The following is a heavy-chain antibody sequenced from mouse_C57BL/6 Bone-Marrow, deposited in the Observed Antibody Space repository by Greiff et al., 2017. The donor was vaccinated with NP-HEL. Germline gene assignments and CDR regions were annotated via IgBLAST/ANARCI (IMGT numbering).Heavy chain of an antibody. Sequence: QVQLQQSGAELVKPGASVKMSCKASGYTFTSYWITWVKQRPGQGLEWIGDIYPGSGSTNYNEKFKSKATLTVDTSSSTAYMQLSSLTSEDSAVYYCAIYYYGSSYSAYWGQGTLVTVSA. D-gene: IGHD1-1*01. V-gene: IGHV1-55*01. CDR2: IYPGSGST. CDR3: AIYYYGSSYSAY. J-gene: IGHJ3*01. CDR1: GYTFTSYW.